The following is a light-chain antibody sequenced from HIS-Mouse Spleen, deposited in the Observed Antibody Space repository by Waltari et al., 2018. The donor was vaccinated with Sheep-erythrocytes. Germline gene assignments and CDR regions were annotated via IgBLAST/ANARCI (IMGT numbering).Light chain of an antibody. CDR1: QSVLYSSNNKNY. Sequence: DIVMTQSPDPLAVSLGERATINCKSSQSVLYSSNNKNYLAWYQQKPGQPPKLLIYWASTRESGVPDRFSGSGSGTDFTLTISSLQAEDMAVYYCQQYYSTPLTFGGGTKVEIK. CDR3: QQYYSTPLT. V-gene: IGKV4-1*01. J-gene: IGKJ4*01. CDR2: WAS.